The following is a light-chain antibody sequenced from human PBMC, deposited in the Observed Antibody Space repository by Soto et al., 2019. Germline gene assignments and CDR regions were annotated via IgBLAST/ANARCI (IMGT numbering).Light chain of an antibody. Sequence: EIVLTQSPGTLSLSPGERATLSCRASQTISSSFLAWYQQKPGQAPRLLILRASRRAPGIPDRFSGSGSWTDFTLTISRLEPEDFAVYYCHQFGSSPLDTFGPGTKVEIK. CDR2: RAS. V-gene: IGKV3-20*01. J-gene: IGKJ3*01. CDR3: HQFGSSPLDT. CDR1: QTISSSF.